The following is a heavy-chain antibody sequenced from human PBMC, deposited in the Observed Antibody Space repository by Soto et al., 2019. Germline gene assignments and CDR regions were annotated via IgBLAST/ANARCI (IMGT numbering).Heavy chain of an antibody. CDR1: GGSVSSRDYF. CDR2: INYSRST. Sequence: PSETLSLTCTVSGGSVSSRDYFWAWIRQSPGKGLEWIGSINYSRSTNYNPSLKSRVTISVDTSKNQFPLKLSSVTAADTAVYYCAREPLTWGQGTLVTVSS. CDR3: AREPLT. J-gene: IGHJ4*02. V-gene: IGHV4-39*06.